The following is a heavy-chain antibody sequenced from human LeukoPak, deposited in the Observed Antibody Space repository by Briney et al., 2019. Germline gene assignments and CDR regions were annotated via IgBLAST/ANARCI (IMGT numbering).Heavy chain of an antibody. D-gene: IGHD3-22*01. J-gene: IGHJ3*02. V-gene: IGHV4-59*08. CDR2: IFSSGST. CDR3: ARHWSSSGYFDAFDI. Sequence: PSKTLSLTCSVSGGSISNYYWTWIRQPPGKGLEWIGYIFSSGSTNYNPSLNSRVTISVDTSKNQFSLKLSSVTAADTAVYYCARHWSSSGYFDAFDIWGHGTMVTVSS. CDR1: GGSISNYY.